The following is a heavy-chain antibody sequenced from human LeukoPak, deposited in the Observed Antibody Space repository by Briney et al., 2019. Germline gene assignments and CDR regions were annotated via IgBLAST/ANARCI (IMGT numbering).Heavy chain of an antibody. J-gene: IGHJ6*03. CDR3: ARGAPYYDFWSGYYTTPGGGYMDV. CDR1: GGSFSGYY. Sequence: SETLSLTCAVYGGSFSGYYWSWIRQPPGTGLEWIGEINHSGSTNYNPSLKSRVTISVDTSKNQFSLKLSSVTAADTAVYYCARGAPYYDFWSGYYTTPGGGYMDVWGKGTTVTVSS. D-gene: IGHD3-3*01. CDR2: INHSGST. V-gene: IGHV4-34*01.